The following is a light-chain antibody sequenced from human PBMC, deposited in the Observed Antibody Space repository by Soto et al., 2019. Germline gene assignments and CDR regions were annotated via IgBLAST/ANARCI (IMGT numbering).Light chain of an antibody. CDR1: SSNVGSSY. CDR3: STSDDRRSVVV. Sequence: QSVLTQPPSASGSPGQWVTISCSGSSSNVGSSYVYWCRQLPGTAAKLLMYRDSQRPSGVPDRFSGSKSATSAALAISGLRSEDEADYYYSTSDDRRSVVVFGGGTKLTVL. CDR2: RDS. J-gene: IGLJ2*01. V-gene: IGLV1-47*01.